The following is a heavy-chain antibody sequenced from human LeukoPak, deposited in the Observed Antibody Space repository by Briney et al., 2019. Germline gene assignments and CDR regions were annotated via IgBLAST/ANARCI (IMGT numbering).Heavy chain of an antibody. CDR1: GDSVSGYY. CDR3: ARGERLGLVY. Sequence: PSETLSLTCTVSGDSVSGYYWDWIRQPPGKGLEWIGYIYYSGYTNYNPSLKSRVTISIDTSKNQFSLKLSSVTAADTAVYYCARGERLGLVYWGQGTLVTVSS. D-gene: IGHD6-19*01. V-gene: IGHV4-59*02. J-gene: IGHJ4*02. CDR2: IYYSGYT.